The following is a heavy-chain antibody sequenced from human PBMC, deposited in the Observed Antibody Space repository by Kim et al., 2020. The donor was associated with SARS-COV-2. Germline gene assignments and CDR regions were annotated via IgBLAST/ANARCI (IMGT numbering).Heavy chain of an antibody. V-gene: IGHV3-72*01. CDR1: GFIFSDHY. CDR2: IRKKANSYTT. CDR3: ARGSGGYRPFDN. D-gene: IGHD1-26*01. J-gene: IGHJ4*02. Sequence: GGSLRLSCAASGFIFSDHYMDWVRQAPGKGLEWVGRIRKKANSYTTEYAASVKRRFTISREDSKSSLYMQMDSQKIEGTAVYYCARGSGGYRPFDNWGRGTLVTVSS.